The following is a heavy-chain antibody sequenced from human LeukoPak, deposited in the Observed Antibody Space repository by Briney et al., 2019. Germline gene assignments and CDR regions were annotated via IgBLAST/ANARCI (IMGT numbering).Heavy chain of an antibody. CDR1: GYTFTGYY. CDR3: ARRAVYYYYGMDV. Sequence: GAPVRVSCTASGYTFTGYYMHWVRQAPGHGLEWMGWTKPNSGGTNYARKFQGRVTMTRDTSISTAYMEVSRLKSEDADVYYCARRAVYYYYGMDVWGQGITVTVSS. D-gene: IGHD6-25*01. CDR2: TKPNSGGT. J-gene: IGHJ6*02. V-gene: IGHV1-2*02.